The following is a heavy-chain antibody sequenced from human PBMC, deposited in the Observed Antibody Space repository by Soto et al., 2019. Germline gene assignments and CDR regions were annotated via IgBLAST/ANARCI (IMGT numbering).Heavy chain of an antibody. CDR1: GGSISSSSYY. J-gene: IGHJ4*02. D-gene: IGHD3-10*01. V-gene: IGHV4-39*01. Sequence: SSETLSLTCTVSGGSISSSSYYWGWIRQPPGKGLEWIGSIYYSGSTYYNPSLKSRVTISVDTSKNQFSLKLSSVTAADTAVYYCASRDYYGSGSYSIDYWGQGTLVTVSS. CDR2: IYYSGST. CDR3: ASRDYYGSGSYSIDY.